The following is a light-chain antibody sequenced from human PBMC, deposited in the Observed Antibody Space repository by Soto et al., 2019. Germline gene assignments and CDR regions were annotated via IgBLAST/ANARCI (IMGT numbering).Light chain of an antibody. V-gene: IGKV3-20*01. J-gene: IGKJ4*01. CDR2: VVS. Sequence: VVLTQSPRTLSLFPGQISTLSCRASQRTYNNYVAWYQQKPGQAPSLLIYVVSNRAPGVPDRFSGSGSGTDFTLTITRLEPDDFAVYYYQYHGTNITCGGGAKVDSK. CDR1: QRTYNNY. CDR3: QYHGTNIT.